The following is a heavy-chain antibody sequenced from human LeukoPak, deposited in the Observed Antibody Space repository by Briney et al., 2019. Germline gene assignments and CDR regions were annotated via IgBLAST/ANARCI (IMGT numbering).Heavy chain of an antibody. V-gene: IGHV3-48*01. J-gene: IGHJ5*02. CDR3: ARERGPWITIFGLGSNWFDP. Sequence: TGGSLRLSCAASGFTFSSYSMNWVRQAPGKGLEWVSYISSSSSTIYYADSVKGRFTISRDNAKNSLYLQMNSLRAEDTAVYYCARERGPWITIFGLGSNWFDPWGQGTLVTVSS. D-gene: IGHD3-3*01. CDR2: ISSSSSTI. CDR1: GFTFSSYS.